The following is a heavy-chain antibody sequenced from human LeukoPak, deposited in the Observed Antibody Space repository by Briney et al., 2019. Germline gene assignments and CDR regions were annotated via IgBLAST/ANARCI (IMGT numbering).Heavy chain of an antibody. Sequence: SETLSLTCTVSGGSISSSNYYWGWIRQPPGKGLEWIGSIYYSGSTYYNPSLKSRVTISVDTSKNQFSLKLSSVTAADTAVYYCARALYCSGGSCYPLLGRALLDYWGQGTLVTVSS. V-gene: IGHV4-39*01. D-gene: IGHD2-15*01. CDR1: GGSISSSNYY. J-gene: IGHJ4*02. CDR3: ARALYCSGGSCYPLLGRALLDY. CDR2: IYYSGST.